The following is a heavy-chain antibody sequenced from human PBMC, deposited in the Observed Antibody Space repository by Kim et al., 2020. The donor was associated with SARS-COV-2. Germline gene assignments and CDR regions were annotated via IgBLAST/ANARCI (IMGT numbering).Heavy chain of an antibody. V-gene: IGHV3-48*02. CDR3: ARVRIVGATYFYGLDV. Sequence: GGSLRRSCAASGFTFSRYSMHWVRQAPGKGLEWVSYISSTSSEMYYAASVKGRFTVSRDNAKNSLYLQMNSLRDEDTAVYYCARVRIVGATYFYGLDVWGQGTTVTVSS. J-gene: IGHJ6*02. CDR2: ISSTSSEM. CDR1: GFTFSRYS. D-gene: IGHD1-26*01.